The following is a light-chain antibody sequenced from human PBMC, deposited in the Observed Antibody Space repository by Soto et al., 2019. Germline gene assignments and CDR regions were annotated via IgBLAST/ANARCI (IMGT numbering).Light chain of an antibody. CDR1: LDIRQY. CDR3: QQYDNLPLI. J-gene: IGKJ5*01. CDR2: DAS. V-gene: IGKV1-33*01. Sequence: IQMTQSPSSMSGSAGDRVTITCQATLDIRQYLNWYHQKSWKAPKLLIYDASSLETGVPSRFSGSGSGTDFTLTISSLQPADFANYYFQQYDNLPLIFGQGTRVDI.